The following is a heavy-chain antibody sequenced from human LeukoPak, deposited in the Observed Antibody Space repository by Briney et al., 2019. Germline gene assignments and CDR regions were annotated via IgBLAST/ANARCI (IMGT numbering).Heavy chain of an antibody. CDR3: ARGDCSGGSCYSFDY. CDR2: IYYTGST. CDR1: GGSISSYY. D-gene: IGHD2-15*01. V-gene: IGHV4-59*01. J-gene: IGHJ4*02. Sequence: SETLSLTCTVSGGSISSYYWSWIRQPPGKGLEWIGYIYYTGSTNYNPSLKSRVTISVDTSKNQFSLRLSSVTAADTAVCYCARGDCSGGSCYSFDYWGQGTLVTVSS.